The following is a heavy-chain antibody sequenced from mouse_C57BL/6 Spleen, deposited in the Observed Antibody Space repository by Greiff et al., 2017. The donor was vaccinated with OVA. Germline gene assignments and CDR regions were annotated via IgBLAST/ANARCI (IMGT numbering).Heavy chain of an antibody. J-gene: IGHJ2*01. Sequence: QVQLKESGPGLVQPSQSLSITCTVSGFSLTSYGVHWVRQSPGKGLEWLGVIWRGGSTAYNAAFISRLSISKDNSTSQVFFKMNSLQADDTAIYYCARRVGICDGYYFDYWGQGTTLTVSS. CDR2: IWRGGST. V-gene: IGHV2-2*01. CDR1: GFSLTSYG. CDR3: ARRVGICDGYYFDY. D-gene: IGHD2-3*01.